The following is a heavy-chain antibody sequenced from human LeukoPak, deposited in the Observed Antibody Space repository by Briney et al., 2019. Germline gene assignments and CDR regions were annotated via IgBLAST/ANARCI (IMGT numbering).Heavy chain of an antibody. J-gene: IGHJ5*02. CDR2: ISYDGSNK. D-gene: IGHD3-3*01. CDR1: GFTFSSYA. CDR3: ARVRLEYYDFWSRFGP. Sequence: PGKSLRLSCAASGFTFSSYAMHWVRQAPGKGLEWVAVISYDGSNKYYADSVKGRFTISRDNSKNTLYLQMNSLRAEDTAVYYCARVRLEYYDFWSRFGPWGQGTLVTVSS. V-gene: IGHV3-30*04.